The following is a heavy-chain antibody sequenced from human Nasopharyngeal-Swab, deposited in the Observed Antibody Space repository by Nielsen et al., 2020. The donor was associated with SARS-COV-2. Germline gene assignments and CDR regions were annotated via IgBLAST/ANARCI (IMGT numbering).Heavy chain of an antibody. Sequence: SETLSLTCAVYGGSFSGYYWSWIRQPPGKGLEWIGEINHSGSTNYNPSLQSRLTISVDTSKNQFSLKLTSVTAADTAVYYCAARRDYFGSWGQGTLVTVSS. CDR3: AARRDYFGS. CDR1: GGSFSGYY. CDR2: INHSGST. V-gene: IGHV4-34*01. J-gene: IGHJ4*02.